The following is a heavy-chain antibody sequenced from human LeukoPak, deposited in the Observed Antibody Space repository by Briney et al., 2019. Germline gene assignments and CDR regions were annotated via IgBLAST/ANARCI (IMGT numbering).Heavy chain of an antibody. D-gene: IGHD3-9*01. CDR1: GFTFSSYA. CDR3: AKDRTLDYDILTGPFDY. CDR2: ISGSGGST. J-gene: IGHJ4*02. V-gene: IGHV3-23*01. Sequence: GGSLRLSCAASGFTFSSYAMSWVRQAPRKGLEWVSAISGSGGSTYYADSVKGRFTISRDNSKNTLYLQMNSLRAEDTAVYYCAKDRTLDYDILTGPFDYWGQGTLVTVSS.